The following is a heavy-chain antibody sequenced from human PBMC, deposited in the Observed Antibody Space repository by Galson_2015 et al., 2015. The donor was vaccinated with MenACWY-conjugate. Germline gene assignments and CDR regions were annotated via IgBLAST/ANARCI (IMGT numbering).Heavy chain of an antibody. V-gene: IGHV5-51*01. CDR3: ARGGRGPAAAFHY. CDR2: IYPGDFDT. CDR1: GYDFSDFW. Sequence: QSGAEVKKPGESLKMSCQGSGYDFSDFWIGWVRQMPGKGLEWMGIIYPGDFDTRYSPSFQGQVTVSADMATSAAYLQWNNLKASDTAMYYCARGGRGPAAAFHYWGQGTLVTVSS. J-gene: IGHJ4*02. D-gene: IGHD2-2*01.